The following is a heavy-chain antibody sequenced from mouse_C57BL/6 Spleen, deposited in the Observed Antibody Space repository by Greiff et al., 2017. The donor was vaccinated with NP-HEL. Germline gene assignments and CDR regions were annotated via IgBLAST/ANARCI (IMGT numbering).Heavy chain of an antibody. J-gene: IGHJ4*01. CDR2: ISSGGSYT. D-gene: IGHD1-1*01. CDR3: ARRDYGSSAYYAMDY. V-gene: IGHV5-6*02. Sequence: EVKLMESGGDLVKPGGSLKLSCAASGFTFSSYGMSWVRQTPDKRLEWVATISSGGSYTYYPDSVTGRFTISRDNAKNTLYLQMSSLKSEDTAMYYCARRDYGSSAYYAMDYWGQGTSVTVSS. CDR1: GFTFSSYG.